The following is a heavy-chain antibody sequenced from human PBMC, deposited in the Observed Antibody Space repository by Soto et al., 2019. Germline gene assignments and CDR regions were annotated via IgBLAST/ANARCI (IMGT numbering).Heavy chain of an antibody. D-gene: IGHD2-15*01. Sequence: PGGSLRLSCAASGFTFSSYAMSWVRQAPGKGLEWVSAISGSGGSTYYADSVKGRFTISRDNSKNTLYLQMNSLRAEDTAVYYCAKGTRRRSEGGGSRAYYYYYYMDVWGKGTTVTVSS. CDR3: AKGTRRRSEGGGSRAYYYYYYMDV. CDR1: GFTFSSYA. V-gene: IGHV3-23*01. J-gene: IGHJ6*03. CDR2: ISGSGGST.